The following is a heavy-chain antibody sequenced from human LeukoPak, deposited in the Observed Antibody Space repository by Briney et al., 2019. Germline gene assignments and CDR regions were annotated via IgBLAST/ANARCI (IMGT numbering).Heavy chain of an antibody. V-gene: IGHV1-46*01. CDR1: GGTFSSYA. CDR2: INPSGGST. CDR3: ARDGIGYDYVRYFDD. Sequence: ASVKVSCKASGGTFSSYAISWVRQAPGQGLEWMGIINPSGGSTSYAQKFQGRVTMTRDMSTSTVYMELSSLRSEDTAVYYCARDGIGYDYVRYFDDWGQGTLVTVSS. D-gene: IGHD3-10*02. J-gene: IGHJ4*02.